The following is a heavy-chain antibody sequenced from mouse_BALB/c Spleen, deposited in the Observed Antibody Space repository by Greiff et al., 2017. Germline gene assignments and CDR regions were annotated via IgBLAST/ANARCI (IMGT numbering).Heavy chain of an antibody. V-gene: IGHV1-14*01. J-gene: IGHJ3*01. CDR3: ARAYAYDYVFAY. CDR2: INPYNDGT. D-gene: IGHD2-4*01. CDR1: GFNIKDYY. Sequence: EVKLQQSGAELVRPGALVKLSCKASGFNIKDYYMHWVKQRPEQGLEWIGYINPYNDGTKYNEKFKGKATLTSDKSSSTAYMELSSLTSEDSAVYYCARAYAYDYVFAYWGQGTLVTVSA.